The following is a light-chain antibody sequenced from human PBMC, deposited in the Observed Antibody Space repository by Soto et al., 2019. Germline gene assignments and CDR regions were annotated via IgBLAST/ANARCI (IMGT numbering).Light chain of an antibody. CDR1: SSNIGSNT. CDR3: ETWDTNLSAVV. V-gene: IGLV1-44*01. CDR2: SNN. Sequence: QSVLTQPPSASGTPGQRVTISCSGSSSNIGSNTVNWYQQLPGTAPKLLIYSNNQRPSGVPDRFSGSKSGTSATLAITGLQTGDEADYYCETWDTNLSAVVFGGGTKLTVL. J-gene: IGLJ3*02.